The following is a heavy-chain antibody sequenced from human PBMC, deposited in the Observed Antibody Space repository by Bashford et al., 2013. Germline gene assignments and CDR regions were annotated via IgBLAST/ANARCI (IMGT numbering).Heavy chain of an antibody. Sequence: ASVKVSCKVSGYTLTELSMHWVRQAPGKGLEWMGGFDPEDGETIYAQKFQGRVTMTRDTSISTAYMELSRLRSDDTAVYYCARATRGYNWFDPWGQGTLVTVSS. CDR1: GYTLTELS. V-gene: IGHV1-24*01. CDR2: FDPEDGET. CDR3: ARATRGYNWFDP. J-gene: IGHJ5*02.